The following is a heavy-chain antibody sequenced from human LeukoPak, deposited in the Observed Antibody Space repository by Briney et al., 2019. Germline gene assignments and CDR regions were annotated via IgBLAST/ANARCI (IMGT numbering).Heavy chain of an antibody. Sequence: SETLSLTCTASGGSISSSSYYWGWIRQPPGKGLEWIGSIYYSGSTYYNPSLKSRVTISVDTSKNQFSLKLSSVTAADTAVYYCASPAPRSGWTYDYWGQGTLVTVSS. J-gene: IGHJ4*02. CDR2: IYYSGST. V-gene: IGHV4-39*07. CDR1: GGSISSSSYY. D-gene: IGHD6-19*01. CDR3: ASPAPRSGWTYDY.